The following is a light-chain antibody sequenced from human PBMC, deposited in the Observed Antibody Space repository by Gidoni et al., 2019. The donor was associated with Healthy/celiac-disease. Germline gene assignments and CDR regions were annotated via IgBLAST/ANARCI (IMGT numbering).Light chain of an antibody. V-gene: IGKV1-33*01. Sequence: DIQMTQSPSSLSASVGDRVTITCQASQDISNYLNWYQQKPGKAPKLLIYDASNLETGVPSRFSGSGSGRDFTFTISSLQPEDIATYYCQQYDNLPSFXQXTKLEIK. CDR3: QQYDNLPS. J-gene: IGKJ2*01. CDR1: QDISNY. CDR2: DAS.